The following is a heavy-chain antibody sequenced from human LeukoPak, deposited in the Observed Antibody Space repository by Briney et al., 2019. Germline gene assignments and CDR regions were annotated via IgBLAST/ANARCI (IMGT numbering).Heavy chain of an antibody. CDR3: ARAGGYEFYFDY. CDR1: GGSISSYY. CDR2: IYYSGST. V-gene: IGHV4-59*01. J-gene: IGHJ4*02. D-gene: IGHD5-12*01. Sequence: SETLSLTCTVSGGSISSYYWSWIRQPPGKGLEWIGYIYYSGSTNYTPSLKSRVTISVDTSKNQFSLKLSSVTAADTAVYYCARAGGYEFYFDYWGQGTLVTVSS.